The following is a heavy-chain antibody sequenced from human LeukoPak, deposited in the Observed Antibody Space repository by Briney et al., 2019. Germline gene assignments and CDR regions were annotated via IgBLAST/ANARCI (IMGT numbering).Heavy chain of an antibody. Sequence: SETLSLTCTVSGGSISSYYWSWIRQPPGKGLEWIGYTHYSGSTKYNPSLKSRLTISVDSSKNQFSLRLSSVTAADTAVYFCARGAAGTGAADYWGQGTLVTVSS. D-gene: IGHD6-13*01. CDR3: ARGAAGTGAADY. J-gene: IGHJ4*02. CDR2: THYSGST. V-gene: IGHV4-59*01. CDR1: GGSISSYY.